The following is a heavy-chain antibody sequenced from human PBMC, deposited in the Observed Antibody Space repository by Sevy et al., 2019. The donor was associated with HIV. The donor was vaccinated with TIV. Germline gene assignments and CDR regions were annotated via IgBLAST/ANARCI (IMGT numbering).Heavy chain of an antibody. J-gene: IGHJ6*02. CDR1: GFTFSSFE. CDR2: ISSSGDTT. CDR3: AKRGGQYDLGMDV. Sequence: GGSLRLSCAASGFTFSSFEMNWVRQAPGNGLEWVSYISSSGDTTDYADSVRGRFTISRDNAKKSLYLQMNSLRAEDTAIYYCAKRGGQYDLGMDVWGQGTTVTVSS. D-gene: IGHD3-3*01. V-gene: IGHV3-48*03.